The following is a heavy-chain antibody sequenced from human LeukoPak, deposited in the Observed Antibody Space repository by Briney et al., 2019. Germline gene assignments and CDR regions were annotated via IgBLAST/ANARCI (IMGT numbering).Heavy chain of an antibody. V-gene: IGHV1-69*04. Sequence: SVKVSCKASRGTFSSYAISWVRQAPGQGLEWMGRIIPILGIANYAQKFQGRVTITADKSTSTAYMELSSLRSEDTAVYYCASFQQQLGAEYFQHWGQGTLVTVSS. CDR2: IIPILGIA. CDR1: RGTFSSYA. D-gene: IGHD6-13*01. J-gene: IGHJ1*01. CDR3: ASFQQQLGAEYFQH.